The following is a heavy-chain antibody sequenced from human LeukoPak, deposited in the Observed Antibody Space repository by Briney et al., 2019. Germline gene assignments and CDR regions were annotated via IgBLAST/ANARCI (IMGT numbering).Heavy chain of an antibody. J-gene: IGHJ5*02. CDR1: GYTFTGYY. CDR3: ARDLIDVVVPAAIKGFDP. CDR2: INPNSGGT. D-gene: IGHD2-2*02. V-gene: IGHV1-2*02. Sequence: ASAKVSCKASGYTFTGYYMHWVRQAPGQGLEWMGWINPNSGGTNYAQKFQGRVTMTRDTSISTAYMELSRLRSDDTAAYYCARDLIDVVVPAAIKGFDPWGQGTLVTVSS.